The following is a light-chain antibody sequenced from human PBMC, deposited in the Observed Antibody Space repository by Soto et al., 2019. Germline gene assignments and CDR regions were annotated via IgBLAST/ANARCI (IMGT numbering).Light chain of an antibody. CDR3: QQAYSTPWT. J-gene: IGKJ1*01. CDR1: QTIRFY. Sequence: DIQMTQSPSSLSASVGDRVTITCRASQTIRFYLNWYQQKPGKAPKLLIYAASNLQSGVPSRFSASGSGTEFTLTLNSLQPEDFATYYCQQAYSTPWTFGQGTKVEIK. V-gene: IGKV1-39*01. CDR2: AAS.